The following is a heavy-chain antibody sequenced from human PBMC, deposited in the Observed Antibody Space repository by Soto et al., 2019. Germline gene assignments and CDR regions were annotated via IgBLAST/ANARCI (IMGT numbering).Heavy chain of an antibody. V-gene: IGHV3-43*01. CDR1: GFTFDDYT. CDR2: ISWDGGST. D-gene: IGHD4-17*01. Sequence: GGSLRLSCAASGFTFDDYTMHWVRQAPGKGLEWVSLISWDGGSTYYADSVKGRFTISRDNSKNSLYLQMNSLRTEDTALYYCAKDIQSKLPGDYVLIYYGMDVWGQGTTVTLSS. CDR3: AKDIQSKLPGDYVLIYYGMDV. J-gene: IGHJ6*02.